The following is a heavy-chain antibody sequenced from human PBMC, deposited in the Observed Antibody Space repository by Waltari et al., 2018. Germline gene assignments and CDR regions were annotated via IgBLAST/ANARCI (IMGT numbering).Heavy chain of an antibody. J-gene: IGHJ4*02. V-gene: IGHV3-9*01. CDR2: ISWNSGRI. CDR1: GFTFDDYA. D-gene: IGHD3-16*01. Sequence: CAASGFTFDDYAMHWVRQAPGKGLEWVSGISWNSGRIGYSDSVKGQLTTSGDNAKNSLYLQMNSLRAEDTACYNCAKDTHGGGSDYWGQGTLVTVSS. CDR3: AKDTHGGGSDY.